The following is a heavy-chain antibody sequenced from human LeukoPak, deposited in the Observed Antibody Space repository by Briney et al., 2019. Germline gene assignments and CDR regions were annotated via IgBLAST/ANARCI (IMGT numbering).Heavy chain of an antibody. CDR3: AKVQYQLLSDILGSYFDY. Sequence: PGGSLRLSCTASGFTFDDYAMHWVRQAPGKGLEWVSGISWNSGSIGYADSVKGRSTISRDNAKNSLYLQMNSLRAEDTALYYCAKVQYQLLSDILGSYFDYWGQGTLVTVSS. CDR1: GFTFDDYA. D-gene: IGHD2-2*01. CDR2: ISWNSGSI. J-gene: IGHJ4*02. V-gene: IGHV3-9*01.